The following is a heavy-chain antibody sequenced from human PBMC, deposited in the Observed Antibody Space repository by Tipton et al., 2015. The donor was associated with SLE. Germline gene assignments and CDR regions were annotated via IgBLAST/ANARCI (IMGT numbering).Heavy chain of an antibody. Sequence: TLSLTCTVSGDSISTYSWNWIRQPPGKGLEWIGNIFYSGGTYCNPSLKSRVTISVDTSKNQFSLNLSSVTAADTAMYYCASLARYYGSASCYGFDIWGQGTMVTVSS. J-gene: IGHJ3*02. D-gene: IGHD2-2*01. CDR1: GDSISTYS. V-gene: IGHV4-59*12. CDR2: IFYSGGT. CDR3: ASLARYYGSASCYGFDI.